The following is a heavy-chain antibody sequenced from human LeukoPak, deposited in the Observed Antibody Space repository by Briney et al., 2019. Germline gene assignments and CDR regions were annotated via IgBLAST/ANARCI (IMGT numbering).Heavy chain of an antibody. V-gene: IGHV3-48*04. J-gene: IGHJ4*02. CDR1: GFTFSSYS. Sequence: PGRSLRLSCAASGFTFSSYSMNWVRQAPGKGLEWVSYISSSSSTIYYADSVKGRFTISRDNAKNSLYLQMNSLRAEDTAVYYCARGHSTGCFDYWGQGTLVTVSS. D-gene: IGHD1-14*01. CDR3: ARGHSTGCFDY. CDR2: ISSSSSTI.